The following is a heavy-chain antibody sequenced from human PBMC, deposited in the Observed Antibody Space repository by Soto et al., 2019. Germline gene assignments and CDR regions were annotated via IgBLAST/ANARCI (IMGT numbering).Heavy chain of an antibody. D-gene: IGHD3-10*01. CDR1: GGTFSSYA. V-gene: IGHV1-69*13. CDR3: ASSSPLIRGRGVRGGAFES. Sequence: ASVKVSCKASGGTFSSYAISWVRQAPGQGLEWMGGIIPIFGTANYAQKFQGRVTITADESTSTAYMELSSLRSEDTAVYYCASSSPLIRGRGVRGGAFESWGKGTMVTV. J-gene: IGHJ3*02. CDR2: IIPIFGTA.